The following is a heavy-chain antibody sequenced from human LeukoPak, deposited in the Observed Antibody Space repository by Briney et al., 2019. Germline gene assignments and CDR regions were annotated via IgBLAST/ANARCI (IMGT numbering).Heavy chain of an antibody. CDR1: GFTFSSYA. CDR2: ISGSGGST. J-gene: IGHJ4*02. D-gene: IGHD1-26*01. V-gene: IGHV3-23*01. CDR3: ATDRNGGKYYDY. Sequence: TGGSLRLSCAASGFTFSSYAMSWVRQAPGKGLEWVSAISGSGGSTYYADSVKGRFTISRDNSKNTLYLQMNSLRAEDTAVYYCATDRNGGKYYDYWGQGTLVTVSS.